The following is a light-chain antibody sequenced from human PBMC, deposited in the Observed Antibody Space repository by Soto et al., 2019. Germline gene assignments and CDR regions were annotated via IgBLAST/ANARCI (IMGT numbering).Light chain of an antibody. CDR1: QSVSSY. CDR3: QQSKNWPLT. J-gene: IGKJ5*01. Sequence: ELRLAQAPATRSLSPGERTTLSCRASQSVSSYLGWYQQKPGQAPRLLIYDVSNRATGIPARFTGSGSGTEFTLTISSLQAEDVAVYYCQQSKNWPLTFAQGTRLEIK. CDR2: DVS. V-gene: IGKV3-11*01.